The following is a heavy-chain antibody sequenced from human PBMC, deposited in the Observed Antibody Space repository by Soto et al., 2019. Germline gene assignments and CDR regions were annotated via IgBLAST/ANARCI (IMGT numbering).Heavy chain of an antibody. CDR3: TTGVTSSSWYPMGYYYYYGMDV. J-gene: IGHJ6*02. V-gene: IGHV3-15*07. CDR1: GFTFSNAW. CDR2: IKSKTDGGTT. Sequence: EVQLVESGGGLVKPGGSLRLSCAASGFTFSNAWMNWVRQAPGKGLEWVGRIKSKTDGGTTDYAAPVKGRFTISRDDSKNTLYLQMNSLKTEDTAVYYCTTGVTSSSWYPMGYYYYYGMDVWGQGTTVTVSS. D-gene: IGHD6-13*01.